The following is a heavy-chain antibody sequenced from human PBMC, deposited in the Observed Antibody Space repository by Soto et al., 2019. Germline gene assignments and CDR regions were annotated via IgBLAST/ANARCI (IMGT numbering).Heavy chain of an antibody. CDR2: ISGSGGSA. D-gene: IGHD3-22*01. CDR1: GFTFSSYA. V-gene: IGHV3-23*01. Sequence: EVQLLESGGGLGQPGGSLRLSCADSGFTFSSYAMGWVRQTSGKGLEWVSGISGSGGSAFYADSVQGRFIISRDNSKSTLYLQMNSLRAADTAVYYCERDFSSAYSTSRAIIIGYWGQVTLVTVSS. J-gene: IGHJ4*02. CDR3: ERDFSSAYSTSRAIIIGY.